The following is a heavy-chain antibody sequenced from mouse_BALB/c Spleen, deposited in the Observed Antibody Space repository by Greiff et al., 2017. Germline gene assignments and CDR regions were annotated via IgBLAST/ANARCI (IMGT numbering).Heavy chain of an antibody. CDR1: GFTFSDYY. CDR3: ARDPFNYDSY. J-gene: IGHJ4*01. Sequence: EVHLVESGGGLVKPGGSLKLSCAASGFTFSDYYMYWVRQTPEKRLEWVATISDGGSYTYYPDSVKGRFTISRDNAKNNLYLQMSSLKSEDTAMYYCARDPFNYDSYWGQGTSVTVSS. CDR2: ISDGGSYT. D-gene: IGHD2-4*01. V-gene: IGHV5-4*02.